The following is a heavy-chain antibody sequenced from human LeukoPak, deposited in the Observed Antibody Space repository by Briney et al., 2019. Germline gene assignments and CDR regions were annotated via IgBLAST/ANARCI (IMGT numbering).Heavy chain of an antibody. CDR1: GSRFSSYA. CDR3: AVVPAAKDCFNY. V-gene: IGHV3-23*01. Sequence: GGSLRLSCVVSGSRFSSYAMSWVRQAPGKGLEWVSAISGSGGSTYYADSVKGRFTISRDNSKNTLYLQMNSLRAEDTAVYYCAVVPAAKDCFNYWGQGTLVTVSS. CDR2: ISGSGGST. D-gene: IGHD2-2*01. J-gene: IGHJ4*02.